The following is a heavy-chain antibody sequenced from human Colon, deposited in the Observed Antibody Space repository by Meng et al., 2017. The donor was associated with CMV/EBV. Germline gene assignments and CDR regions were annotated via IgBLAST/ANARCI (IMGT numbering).Heavy chain of an antibody. D-gene: IGHD3-10*02. CDR1: GFTLSTYG. Sequence: GESLKISCAASGFTLSTYGMSWVRQAPGKGLEWVALIYSGGPMHYADSVKGRFTISRDNSKNILYLQMNSLRADDTAVYYCARGSGPLFPGAFDIWGQGTMVTV. J-gene: IGHJ3*02. CDR2: IYSGGPM. V-gene: IGHV3-53*01. CDR3: ARGSGPLFPGAFDI.